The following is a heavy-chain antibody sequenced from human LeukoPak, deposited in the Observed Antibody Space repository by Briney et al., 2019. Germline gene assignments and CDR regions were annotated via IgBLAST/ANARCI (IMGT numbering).Heavy chain of an antibody. CDR1: GGSISSSSYY. J-gene: IGHJ4*02. CDR3: SRHLAYDSSGYYSETFPFDY. V-gene: IGHV4-39*01. D-gene: IGHD3-22*01. Sequence: SETLSLTCTVSGGSISSSSYYWGWLRQPPGKGLEWIGSIYYSGSTYYNPSLKSRVTISVDTSKNQFSLKLSSVTAADTGVCDCSRHLAYDSSGYYSETFPFDYWGQGTLVTVSS. CDR2: IYYSGST.